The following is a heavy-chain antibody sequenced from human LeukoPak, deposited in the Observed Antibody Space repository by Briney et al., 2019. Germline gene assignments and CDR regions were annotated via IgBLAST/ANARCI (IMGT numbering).Heavy chain of an antibody. CDR3: ARAPYYYDSSGYYYDDC. CDR1: GYTFTSYG. CDR2: ISAYNGNT. Sequence: ASVKVSCKASGYTFTSYGISWVRQAPGQGLEWMGWISAYNGNTNYAQKLQGRVTMTTDTSTSTAYMELRSLRSDDTAVYYCARAPYYYDSSGYYYDDCWGQGTLVTVSS. J-gene: IGHJ4*02. V-gene: IGHV1-18*01. D-gene: IGHD3-22*01.